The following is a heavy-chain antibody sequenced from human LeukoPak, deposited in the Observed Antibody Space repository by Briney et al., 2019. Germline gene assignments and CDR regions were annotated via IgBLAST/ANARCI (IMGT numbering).Heavy chain of an antibody. CDR2: IYYSGST. V-gene: IGHV4-39*07. CDR3: ARSYVNYDYVWGTYRPFDF. Sequence: SETLSLTCTVSGGSISSSTYYWGWIRHPPGKGLEWIGSIYYSGSTYYNPSLKSRVTISVDTSKNQFSLKLNSVTAADTAVYYCARSYVNYDYVWGTYRPFDFWGQGTLVTVSS. CDR1: GGSISSSTYY. D-gene: IGHD3-16*02. J-gene: IGHJ4*02.